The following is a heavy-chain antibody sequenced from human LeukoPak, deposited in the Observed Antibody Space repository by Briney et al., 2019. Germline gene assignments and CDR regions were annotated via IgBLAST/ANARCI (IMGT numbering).Heavy chain of an antibody. D-gene: IGHD6-19*01. CDR1: GFTFSSYW. CDR2: IKQDGSEK. V-gene: IGHV3-7*01. J-gene: IGHJ4*02. Sequence: GGSLRLSCAASGFTFSSYWMSWVRQAPGKGPEWVANIKQDGSEKYYVDSVKGRFTISRDNAKNSLYLQMNSLRAEDTAVYYCARAVAAPDYYFDYWGQGTLVTVSS. CDR3: ARAVAAPDYYFDY.